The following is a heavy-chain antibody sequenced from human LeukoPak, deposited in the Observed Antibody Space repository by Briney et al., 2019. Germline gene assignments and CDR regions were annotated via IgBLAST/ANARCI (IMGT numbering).Heavy chain of an antibody. CDR1: GGSFSGYY. CDR2: INHSGST. V-gene: IGHV4-34*01. Sequence: SETLSLTCAVYGGSFSGYYWSWIRQPPGKGLEWIGEINHSGSTNYNPSLKSRVAISVDTSKNQFSLKLSSVTAADTAVYYCARGADAFDIWGQGTMVTVSS. J-gene: IGHJ3*02. CDR3: ARGADAFDI.